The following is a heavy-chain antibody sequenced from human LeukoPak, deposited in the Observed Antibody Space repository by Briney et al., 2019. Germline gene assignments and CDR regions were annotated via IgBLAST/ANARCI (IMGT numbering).Heavy chain of an antibody. CDR1: GFTFSSYG. Sequence: PGGSLRLSCAASGFTFSSYGMHWVRQAPGKGLEWVAVISYDGSNKYYADSVKGRFTISRDNSKNTLYLQMNSLRAEDTAVYYCAKGQAGYSGYDAHDYWAREPWSPSPQ. CDR3: AKGQAGYSGYDAHDY. V-gene: IGHV3-30*18. CDR2: ISYDGSNK. D-gene: IGHD5-12*01. J-gene: IGHJ4*02.